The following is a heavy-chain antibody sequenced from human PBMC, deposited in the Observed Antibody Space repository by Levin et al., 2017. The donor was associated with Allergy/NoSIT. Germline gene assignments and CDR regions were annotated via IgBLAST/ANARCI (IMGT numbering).Heavy chain of an antibody. V-gene: IGHV4-39*01. D-gene: IGHD3-10*01. J-gene: IGHJ4*02. CDR2: IYYSGST. CDR1: GGSISSSSYY. Sequence: ESLKISCTVSGGSISSSSYYWGWIRQPPGKGLEWIGSIYYSGSTYYNPSLKSRVTISVDTSKNQFSLKLSSVTAADTAVYYCARSWGFQGVIPLYFDYWGQGTLVTVSS. CDR3: ARSWGFQGVIPLYFDY.